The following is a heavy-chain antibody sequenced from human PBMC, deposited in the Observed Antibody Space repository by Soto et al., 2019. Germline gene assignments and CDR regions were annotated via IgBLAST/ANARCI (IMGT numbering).Heavy chain of an antibody. Sequence: PLGALRLPSADPWFTFLGHSINWVRQAPGKGLEWVSSISSSSSYIYYADSVKGRFTISRDNAKNSLYLQMNSLRAEDTAVYYCARDYYYDSSGYYAGFDYWGQGTLVNVSS. CDR2: ISSSSSYI. V-gene: IGHV3-21*01. D-gene: IGHD3-22*01. J-gene: IGHJ4*02. CDR1: WFTFLGHS. CDR3: ARDYYYDSSGYYAGFDY.